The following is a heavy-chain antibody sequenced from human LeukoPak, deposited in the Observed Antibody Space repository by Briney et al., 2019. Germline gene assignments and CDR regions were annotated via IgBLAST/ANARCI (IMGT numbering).Heavy chain of an antibody. J-gene: IGHJ4*02. CDR3: AREREDIVATILGLDY. CDR1: GFTFDDYA. Sequence: PGGSLRLSCAASGFTFDDYAMHWVRQAPGKGLEWVSGISWNSGSIGYADSVKGRFTISRDNAKNSLYLQMNSLRAEDTALYYCAREREDIVATILGLDYWGQGTLVTVSS. V-gene: IGHV3-9*01. CDR2: ISWNSGSI. D-gene: IGHD5-12*01.